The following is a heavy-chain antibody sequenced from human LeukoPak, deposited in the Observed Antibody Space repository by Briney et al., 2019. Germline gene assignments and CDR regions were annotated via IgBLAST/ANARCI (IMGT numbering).Heavy chain of an antibody. CDR3: ARVSYQEGVDY. CDR1: GGSISSSSYY. D-gene: IGHD2-2*01. CDR2: IYYSGST. J-gene: IGHJ4*02. V-gene: IGHV4-39*01. Sequence: SETLSLTCTVSGGSISSSSYYWGWIRQPPGKGLEWIGSIYYSGSTYYNPSLKSRVTISVDTSKNQFSLKLSSVTAADTAVYYCARVSYQEGVDYWGQGTLVTVSS.